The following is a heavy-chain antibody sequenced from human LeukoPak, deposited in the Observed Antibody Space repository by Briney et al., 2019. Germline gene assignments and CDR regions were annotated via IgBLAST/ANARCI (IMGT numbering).Heavy chain of an antibody. V-gene: IGHV4-61*02. CDR1: GGSISSGGYY. D-gene: IGHD5-18*01. Sequence: SQTLSLTCTVSGGSISSGGYYWTWIRQPAGKGLEWIGRFYKSGTTHSNPSLKSRVTISADTSKNQFSLNLSSVTAADTAVYYCARARVDTGMVDYWGQETLVTVSS. J-gene: IGHJ4*02. CDR3: ARARVDTGMVDY. CDR2: FYKSGTT.